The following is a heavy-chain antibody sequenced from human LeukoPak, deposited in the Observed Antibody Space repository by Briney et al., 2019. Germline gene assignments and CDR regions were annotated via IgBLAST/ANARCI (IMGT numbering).Heavy chain of an antibody. V-gene: IGHV3-30*02. J-gene: IGHJ4*02. CDR3: AKSENIVGATTDFDY. CDR2: IRYDGSNK. CDR1: GFTFSSYG. D-gene: IGHD1-26*01. Sequence: GGSLRLSCAASGFTFSSYGMHWVRQAPGKGLEWVAFIRYDGSNKYYADSVKGRFTISRDNSKNTLYLQMNSLRAEDTAVYYCAKSENIVGATTDFDYWGQGTLVTVSS.